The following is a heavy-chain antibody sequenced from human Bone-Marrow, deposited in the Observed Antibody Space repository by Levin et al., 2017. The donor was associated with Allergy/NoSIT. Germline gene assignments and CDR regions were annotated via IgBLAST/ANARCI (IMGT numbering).Heavy chain of an antibody. CDR1: GGSISGSSDY. D-gene: IGHD6-19*01. CDR3: NSAWPHEKFGW. J-gene: IGHJ4*02. CDR2: IYYGGST. V-gene: IGHV4-39*01. Sequence: PSETLSLTCTVSGGSISGSSDYWGWVRQPPGKGLEWIGSIYYGGSTYYSPSLKSRVTISVDLSKNQFSLKMTSVTAADTAVYYCNSAWPHEKFGWWGQGTLVTVSS.